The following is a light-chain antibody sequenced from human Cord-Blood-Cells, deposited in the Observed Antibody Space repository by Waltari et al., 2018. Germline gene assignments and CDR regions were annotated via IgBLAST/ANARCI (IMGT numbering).Light chain of an antibody. V-gene: IGKV3-11*01. CDR1: QRVSSY. CDR2: DAS. Sequence: EIVLTQSPATLSLSPGERATLSCRASQRVSSYLAWYQQKPGHAPRLLIYDASNRATGIPARFSGSGSGTDFTLTISSLEPEDFAVYYCEQRSNWPPLTFGGGTMVEIK. J-gene: IGKJ4*01. CDR3: EQRSNWPPLT.